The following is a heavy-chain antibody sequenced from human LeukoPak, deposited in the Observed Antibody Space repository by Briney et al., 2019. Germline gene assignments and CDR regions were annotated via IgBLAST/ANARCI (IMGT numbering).Heavy chain of an antibody. CDR3: ASYYCSSGSCYCDT. Sequence: GGSLRLSCAVSGFTAGYNYMSWVRQAPGKGLEWVSVIYRGDTYYADSVKGRFTISRDDSKNTVFLQMNRLRADDTAVYFCASYYCSSGSCYCDTWGQGTLVAVSS. CDR2: IYRGDT. CDR1: GFTAGYNY. D-gene: IGHD2-15*01. V-gene: IGHV3-53*01. J-gene: IGHJ4*02.